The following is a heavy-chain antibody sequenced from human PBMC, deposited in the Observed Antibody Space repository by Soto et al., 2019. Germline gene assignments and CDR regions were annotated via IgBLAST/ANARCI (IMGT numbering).Heavy chain of an antibody. V-gene: IGHV3-53*01. Sequence: GGSLRLSCAASGFTVSSNYMSWVRQAPGKGLEWVSVIYSGGSTYYADSVKGRFTISRDNSKNTLYLQMNSLRAEDTAVYYCARRGIVVVPAAMKSSWYFDLWGRGTLVTVSS. CDR1: GFTVSSNY. D-gene: IGHD2-2*01. CDR2: IYSGGST. CDR3: ARRGIVVVPAAMKSSWYFDL. J-gene: IGHJ2*01.